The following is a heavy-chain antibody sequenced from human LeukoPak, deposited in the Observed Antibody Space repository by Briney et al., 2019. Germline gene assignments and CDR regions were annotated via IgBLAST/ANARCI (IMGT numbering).Heavy chain of an antibody. CDR1: GFTFSSYG. CDR2: IWYGGSIQ. Sequence: PGRSLRLSCAASGFTFSSYGMHWVRQAPGKGLEWVAAIWYGGSIQYYADSVKGRFTISRDNSKNTLYLQMDSLRAEDTAVYYCARAGYCSGGSCYGSDYWGQGTLVSVSS. CDR3: ARAGYCSGGSCYGSDY. D-gene: IGHD2-15*01. V-gene: IGHV3-33*01. J-gene: IGHJ4*02.